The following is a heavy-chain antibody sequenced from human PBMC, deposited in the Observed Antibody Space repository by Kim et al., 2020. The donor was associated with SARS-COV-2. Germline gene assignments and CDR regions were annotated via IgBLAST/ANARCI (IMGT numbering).Heavy chain of an antibody. J-gene: IGHJ6*02. CDR1: VGSFSGYH. CDR3: ARGWVGVVPSPLLGLGPHYDYCAMDV. Sequence: SETLSLSCAVYVGSFSGYHWSWVRQRPGRGLGWIGEADHTDAITYNPALKARAAISVDMSKNQISLQLTSVTAADTAVYFCARGWVGVVPSPLLGLGPHYDYCAMDVWGQGTTVTVSS. V-gene: IGHV4-34*01. CDR2: ADHTDAI. D-gene: IGHD1-26*01.